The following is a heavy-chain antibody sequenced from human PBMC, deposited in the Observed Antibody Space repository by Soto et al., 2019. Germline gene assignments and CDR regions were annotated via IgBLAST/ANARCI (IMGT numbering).Heavy chain of an antibody. D-gene: IGHD6-13*01. CDR1: DGSISSYY. CDR2: IYYSGST. CDR3: ARVGIAAAVHLDY. V-gene: IGHV4-59*01. J-gene: IGHJ4*02. Sequence: SETLSLTCTVSDGSISSYYWSWIRQPPGKGLEWIGYIYYSGSTNYNPSLKSRVTISVDTSKNQFSLKLSSVTAADTAVYYCARVGIAAAVHLDYWGQGTLVTVSS.